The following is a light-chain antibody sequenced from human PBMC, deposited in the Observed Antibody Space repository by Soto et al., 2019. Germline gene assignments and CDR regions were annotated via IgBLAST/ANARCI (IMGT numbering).Light chain of an antibody. V-gene: IGKV1-5*03. CDR2: KAS. CDR1: QSISDW. Sequence: DIQMTQFPSTLSASVGDRVSITCRASQSISDWLAWYQQKPGKAPKLLVYKASSLQSGVPSRFRGSGSGAQFTLTINSLQPDDFATYYCQHYNNYQYTFGQGTKLEIK. J-gene: IGKJ2*01. CDR3: QHYNNYQYT.